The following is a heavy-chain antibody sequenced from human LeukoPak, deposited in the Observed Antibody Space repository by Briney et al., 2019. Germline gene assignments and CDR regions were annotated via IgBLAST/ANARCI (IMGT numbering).Heavy chain of an antibody. CDR3: ARVGLWSSGYYYSFDS. J-gene: IGHJ4*02. CDR2: VNSDGSST. D-gene: IGHD3-22*01. CDR1: GFTFSSYW. Sequence: GGSLRLSCAASGFTFSSYWMHWVRQSPGKGLVWVSRVNSDGSSTGYADSVKGRFTISRDNAKNTLYLQTNSLTADDTAVYYCARVGLWSSGYYYSFDSWGQGTLVTVSS. V-gene: IGHV3-74*01.